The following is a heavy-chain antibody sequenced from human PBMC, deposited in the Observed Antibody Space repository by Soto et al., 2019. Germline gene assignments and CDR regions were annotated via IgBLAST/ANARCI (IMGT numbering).Heavy chain of an antibody. CDR2: ISGSGTST. D-gene: IGHD3-22*01. V-gene: IGHV3-23*01. Sequence: TGGSLRLSCAASGFTFSSYAMSWVRQAPGKGVECVSGISGSGTSTYYADSVKGRFTISRDNSRNTLFVQMNSLRAEDTAVYYCAGVTSGYYDYWGQGTLVTVSS. CDR1: GFTFSSYA. CDR3: AGVTSGYYDY. J-gene: IGHJ4*02.